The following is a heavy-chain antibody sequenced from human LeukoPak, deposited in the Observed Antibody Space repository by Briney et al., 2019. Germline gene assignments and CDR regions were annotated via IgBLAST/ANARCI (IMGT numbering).Heavy chain of an antibody. Sequence: GGSLRLSCAASGFTFRSHAFHWIRQAPAKGLEWVAFISWEGNIRYYAESVKGRFTLSRDNSKNTLYLQMNGLRIEDTAVYYCARDYSGWYVFDYWGQGTLVAVSP. CDR2: ISWEGNIR. V-gene: IGHV3-30-3*01. CDR1: GFTFRSHA. D-gene: IGHD6-19*01. J-gene: IGHJ4*02. CDR3: ARDYSGWYVFDY.